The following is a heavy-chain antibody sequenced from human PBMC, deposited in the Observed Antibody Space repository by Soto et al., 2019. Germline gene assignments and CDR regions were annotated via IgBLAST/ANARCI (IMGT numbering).Heavy chain of an antibody. CDR3: AGNIAAAGRRYYGMDV. D-gene: IGHD6-13*01. V-gene: IGHV4-4*07. Sequence: QVQLQESGPGLVKPSETLSLTCTVSGGSMSGYYWSWIRQSAGKGLEGIGRVYTSENTYYNPSLKSRVTMSLDTSKNQFSLNLYSLTAADTAVYYCAGNIAAAGRRYYGMDVWGQGTTVTLSS. J-gene: IGHJ6*02. CDR2: VYTSENT. CDR1: GGSMSGYY.